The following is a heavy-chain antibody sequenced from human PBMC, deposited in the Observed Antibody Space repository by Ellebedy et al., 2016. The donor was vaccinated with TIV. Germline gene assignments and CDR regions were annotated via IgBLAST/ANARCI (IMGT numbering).Heavy chain of an antibody. J-gene: IGHJ6*02. CDR1: GGPISSFY. D-gene: IGHD3-10*01. CDR3: CGMVRGIMYV. V-gene: IGHV4-4*09. Sequence: SETLSLTCVVSGGPISSFYWSWIRQVPGQGLEWIGYMYPSVDFNYNPSLKSRVTISVDTPKYQFSLMWTSVTAADTAVYYCCGMVRGIMYVWGQGTTVAVSS. CDR2: MYPSVDF.